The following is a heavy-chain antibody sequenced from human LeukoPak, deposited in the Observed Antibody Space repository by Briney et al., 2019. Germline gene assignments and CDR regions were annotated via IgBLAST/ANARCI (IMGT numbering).Heavy chain of an antibody. D-gene: IGHD3-3*01. CDR2: IRYDGSNK. Sequence: GGXLRLSCAASGFTFSSYGMHWVRQAPGKGLEWVAFIRYDGSNKYYADSVKGRFTISRDNSKNTLYLQMNSLRAEDTAVYYCAKDDHYDFWSDHDYWGQGTLVTVSS. CDR3: AKDDHYDFWSDHDY. J-gene: IGHJ4*02. V-gene: IGHV3-30*02. CDR1: GFTFSSYG.